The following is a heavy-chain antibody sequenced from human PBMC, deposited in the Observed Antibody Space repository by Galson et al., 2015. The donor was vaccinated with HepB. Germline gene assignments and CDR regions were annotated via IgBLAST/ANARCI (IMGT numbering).Heavy chain of an antibody. Sequence: SLRLSCAASGFTFDDYAMHWVRQAPGKGLEWVSGISWNSGSIGYADSVKGRFTISRDNAKNSLYLQMNSLRAEDTALYYCAKSGSGGYYFDYWGQGTLVTVSS. J-gene: IGHJ4*02. CDR3: AKSGSGGYYFDY. CDR2: ISWNSGSI. V-gene: IGHV3-9*01. D-gene: IGHD1-26*01. CDR1: GFTFDDYA.